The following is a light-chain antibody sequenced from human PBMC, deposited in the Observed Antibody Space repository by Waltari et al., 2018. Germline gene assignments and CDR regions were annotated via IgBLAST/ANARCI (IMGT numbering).Light chain of an antibody. CDR3: QQYHTWPRT. CDR1: RSVRSN. J-gene: IGKJ2*01. Sequence: EIMLTQSPGALSVSPGESATLPCRASRSVRSNLVWFQQKPGQAPRLLIYGASTRATDIPARFSGSGSETEFTLTISSMQSEDFAVYYCQQYHTWPRTFGQGTKLDIK. CDR2: GAS. V-gene: IGKV3-15*01.